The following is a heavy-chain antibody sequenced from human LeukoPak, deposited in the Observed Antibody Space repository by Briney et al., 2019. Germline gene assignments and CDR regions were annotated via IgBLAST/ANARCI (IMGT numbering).Heavy chain of an antibody. Sequence: SETLSLTCTVSGVSISSSSYYWGWIRQPPGKGLEWIGSIYYSGSTYYNPSLKSRVTISVDTSKNQFSLKLSSVTAADTAVYYCARRYCSGGSCYSDNWFDPWGQGTLVTVSS. D-gene: IGHD2-15*01. V-gene: IGHV4-39*01. CDR3: ARRYCSGGSCYSDNWFDP. CDR1: GVSISSSSYY. J-gene: IGHJ5*02. CDR2: IYYSGST.